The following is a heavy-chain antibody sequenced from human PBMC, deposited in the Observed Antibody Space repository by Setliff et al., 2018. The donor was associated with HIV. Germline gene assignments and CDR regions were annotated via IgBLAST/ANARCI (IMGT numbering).Heavy chain of an antibody. V-gene: IGHV3-48*03. CDR2: ISGSGGST. D-gene: IGHD3-3*01. J-gene: IGHJ5*02. Sequence: GGSLRLSCAASGFTFSSYEMNWVRQAPGKGLEWVSAISGSGGSTYYADSVKGRFTISRDNAKNSLYLQMNSLRAEDTAVYYCARERVLETYYNFWSGSDHWFDPWGQGTLVTVSS. CDR3: ARERVLETYYNFWSGSDHWFDP. CDR1: GFTFSSYE.